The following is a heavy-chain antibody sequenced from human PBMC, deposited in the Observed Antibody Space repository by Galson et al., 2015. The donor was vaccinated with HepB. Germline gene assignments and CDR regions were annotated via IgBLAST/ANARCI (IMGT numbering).Heavy chain of an antibody. V-gene: IGHV4/OR15-8*02. J-gene: IGHJ4*02. CDR3: ARDWIRDGASYYFDY. Sequence: LSLTCVVSGGSIRTEDWWSWVRQSPGKRLEWIGQIYHSGDVNYNPSLKSRVIMSVDTSKNQFSLRLNSATAADTAIYYCARDWIRDGASYYFDYWGQGTLVTVSS. D-gene: IGHD5-24*01. CDR2: IYHSGDV. CDR1: GGSIRTEDW.